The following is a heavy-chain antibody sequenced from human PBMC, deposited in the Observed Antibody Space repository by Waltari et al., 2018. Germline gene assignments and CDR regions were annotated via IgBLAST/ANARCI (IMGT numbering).Heavy chain of an antibody. Sequence: QVQLVQSGAEVKKPGSSVKVSCKASGGTFSSYAISWVRQAPGQGLEWMGGIIPIFGTANYAQKFQGRVTITADESTSTAYMELSSLRSEDTAVYYCARVLFHYYGSGSYSGFDYWGQGTLVIVSS. V-gene: IGHV1-69*01. D-gene: IGHD3-10*01. J-gene: IGHJ4*02. CDR2: IIPIFGTA. CDR1: GGTFSSYA. CDR3: ARVLFHYYGSGSYSGFDY.